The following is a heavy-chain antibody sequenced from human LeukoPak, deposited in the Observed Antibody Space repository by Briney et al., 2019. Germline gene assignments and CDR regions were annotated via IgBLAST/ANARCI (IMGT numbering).Heavy chain of an antibody. J-gene: IGHJ4*02. D-gene: IGHD6-13*01. CDR1: GGSFSGYY. CDR2: INHSGST. CDR3: ARQPSIAAVDY. Sequence: SETLSLTCAVYGGSFSGYYWSWIRQPPGKGLEWIGEINHSGSTNYNPSLKSRVTISVDTSKNQFSLKLSSVTAADTAVYYCARQPSIAAVDYWGQGTLVTGSS. V-gene: IGHV4-34*01.